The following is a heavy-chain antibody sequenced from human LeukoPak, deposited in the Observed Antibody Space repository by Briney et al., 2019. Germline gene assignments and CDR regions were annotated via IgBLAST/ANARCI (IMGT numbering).Heavy chain of an antibody. CDR3: VKDQRFGDLDDY. D-gene: IGHD3-10*01. Sequence: PGGSLRLSCAASGFIFNNYAMSWVRQAPGKGLEWVSTISGSGITTYYAGSVKGRFAISGDNSKSTLYLQMSSLRAEDTAVYYCVKDQRFGDLDDYRGQGTLVTVSS. CDR1: GFIFNNYA. CDR2: ISGSGITT. V-gene: IGHV3-23*01. J-gene: IGHJ4*02.